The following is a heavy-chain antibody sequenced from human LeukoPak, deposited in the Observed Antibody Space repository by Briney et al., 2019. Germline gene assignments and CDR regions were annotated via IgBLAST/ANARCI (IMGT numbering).Heavy chain of an antibody. V-gene: IGHV1-8*01. J-gene: IGHJ4*02. D-gene: IGHD3-3*02. CDR1: GYTFTSYD. CDR2: MNPNSGNT. Sequence: KVSXKASGYTFTSYDINWVRQATGQGLEWMGWMNPNSGNTGYAQKFQGRVTMTRNTSISTAYMELSSLRSEDTAVYYCARGLLADENPGVDYWGQGTLVTVSS. CDR3: ARGLLADENPGVDY.